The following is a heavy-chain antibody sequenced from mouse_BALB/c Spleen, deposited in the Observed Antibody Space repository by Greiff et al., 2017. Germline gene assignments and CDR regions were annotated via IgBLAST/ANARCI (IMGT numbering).Heavy chain of an antibody. CDR3: ARRDRFFAY. D-gene: IGHD3-3*01. CDR1: GFAFSSYD. J-gene: IGHJ3*01. V-gene: IGHV5-12-1*01. Sequence: EVMLVESGGGLVKPGGSLKLSCAASGFAFSSYDMSWVRQTPEKRLEWVAYISSGGGSTYYPDTVKGRFTISRDNAKNTLYLQMSSLKSEDTAMYYCARRDRFFAYWGQGTLVTVSA. CDR2: ISSGGGST.